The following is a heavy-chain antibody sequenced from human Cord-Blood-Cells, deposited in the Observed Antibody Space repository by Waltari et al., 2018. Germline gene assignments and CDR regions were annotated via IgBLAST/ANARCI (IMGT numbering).Heavy chain of an antibody. CDR2: IYYSGST. CDR3: ARQRDYYDKGAFDI. Sequence: QVQLQESGPGLVKPSETLSLTCTVSGGSISSYYWSWIRQPPGKGLEWIGYIYYSGSTNYTPSLKSRVTISVDTSKNQFSLKLSSVTAADTAVYYCARQRDYYDKGAFDIWGQGTMVTVSS. V-gene: IGHV4-59*08. J-gene: IGHJ3*02. CDR1: GGSISSYY. D-gene: IGHD3-22*01.